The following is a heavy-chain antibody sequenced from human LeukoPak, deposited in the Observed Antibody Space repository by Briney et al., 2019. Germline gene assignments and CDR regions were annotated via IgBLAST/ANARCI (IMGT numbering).Heavy chain of an antibody. CDR1: GGTFASYA. J-gene: IGHJ4*02. CDR3: ARGSRYCSSTSCQYYFDY. Sequence: GASLKVSCKASGGTFASYAISWVRQAPGQALEWMGGIIPVFGTANYAQKFQGRVTITTDESTSTAYMELSRLRSEDTAVYYCARGSRYCSSTSCQYYFDYWGQGTLVTVSS. D-gene: IGHD2-2*01. CDR2: IIPVFGTA. V-gene: IGHV1-69*05.